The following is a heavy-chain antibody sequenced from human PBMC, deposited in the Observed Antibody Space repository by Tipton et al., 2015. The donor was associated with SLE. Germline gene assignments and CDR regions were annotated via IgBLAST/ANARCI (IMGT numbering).Heavy chain of an antibody. V-gene: IGHV3-74*01. CDR1: GFTFSSYW. CDR2: INREGSDT. Sequence: SLRLSCEASGFTFSSYWMHWVRQGPGKGLVWVPGINREGSDTRYGDSAKGRFTISRDNAKNTLYLQMHSLRVDDTAVYYCGRGGPPNAIDIWGRGTTVSVSS. CDR3: GRGGPPNAIDI. J-gene: IGHJ3*02.